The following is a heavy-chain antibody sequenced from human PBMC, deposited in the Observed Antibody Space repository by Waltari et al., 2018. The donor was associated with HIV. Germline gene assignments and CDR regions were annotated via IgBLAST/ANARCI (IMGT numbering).Heavy chain of an antibody. J-gene: IGHJ4*02. Sequence: QVQLQESGPGLVKPSQTLSLTCTVSAGSLRSGRYYWGWIRQAAGKGLEWIGRIYTSGNTNYRPSLKSRVTISMDTSKNQFSLRLSSVTAADTAVYYCARELSDYGATAWFDYWGRGTLVTVSS. CDR3: ARELSDYGATAWFDY. D-gene: IGHD3-16*01. CDR2: IYTSGNT. CDR1: AGSLRSGRYY. V-gene: IGHV4-61*02.